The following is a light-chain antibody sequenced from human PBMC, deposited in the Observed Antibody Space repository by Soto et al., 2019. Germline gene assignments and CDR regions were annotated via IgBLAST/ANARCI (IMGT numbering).Light chain of an antibody. CDR1: NSNIGSNT. CDR2: YDN. Sequence: QSLLAQPPSASGTPGLRVTITCSGSNSNIGSNTVNWYQQLPGTAPKLLIYYDNLRPSGVPDRISGSKSGTSASLAISGLQSDDEADYYCAAWDDSLNGRVFGTGTKVTVL. J-gene: IGLJ1*01. V-gene: IGLV1-44*01. CDR3: AAWDDSLNGRV.